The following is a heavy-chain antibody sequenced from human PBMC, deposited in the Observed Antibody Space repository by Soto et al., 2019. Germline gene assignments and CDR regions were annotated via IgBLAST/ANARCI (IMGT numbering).Heavy chain of an antibody. Sequence: SETLSLTCTVSGGSISSGGYYWSWIRQHPGKGLEWIGYIYYSGSTYYNPSLKSRVTISVDTSKNQFSLKLSSVTAADTAVYYCATLSGGYYYDSSGYMIFDYWGQGTLVTVSS. J-gene: IGHJ4*02. CDR1: GGSISSGGYY. CDR3: ATLSGGYYYDSSGYMIFDY. V-gene: IGHV4-31*03. D-gene: IGHD3-22*01. CDR2: IYYSGST.